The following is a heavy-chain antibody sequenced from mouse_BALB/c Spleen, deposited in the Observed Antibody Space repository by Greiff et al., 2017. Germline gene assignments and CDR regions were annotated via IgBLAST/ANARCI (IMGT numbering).Heavy chain of an antibody. V-gene: IGHV1-82*01. CDR2: IYPGDGDT. CDR1: GYAFSSSW. J-gene: IGHJ4*01. Sequence: QVQLQQSGPELVKPGASVKISCKASGYAFSSSWMNWVKQRPGQGLEWIGRIYPGDGDTNYNGKFKGKATLTADKSSSTAYMQLSSLTSVDSAVYFCARSPQLDLYAMDYWGQGTSVTVSS. CDR3: ARSPQLDLYAMDY. D-gene: IGHD4-1*02.